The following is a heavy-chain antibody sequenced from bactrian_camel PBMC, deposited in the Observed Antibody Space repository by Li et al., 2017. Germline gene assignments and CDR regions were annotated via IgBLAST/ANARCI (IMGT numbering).Heavy chain of an antibody. CDR1: GFTFSSYD. Sequence: VQLVESGGGLVQPGGSLRLSCAASGFTFSSYDMNWVRQASGKGLEWVSTINRSSGTYYADSVKGRFTVSRDNAKNTVYLQMNSLKSEDTALYYCTTSNVGSLSRSQATQVTVS. J-gene: IGHJ4*01. CDR2: INRSSGT. D-gene: IGHD2*01. V-gene: IGHV3S40*01.